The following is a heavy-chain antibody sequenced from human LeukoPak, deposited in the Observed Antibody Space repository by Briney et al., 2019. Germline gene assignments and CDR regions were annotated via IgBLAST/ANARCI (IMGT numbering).Heavy chain of an antibody. V-gene: IGHV3-23*01. D-gene: IGHD1-26*01. J-gene: IGHJ4*02. CDR2: ISGSGAST. CDR1: GFTLSTNA. Sequence: GGSLRLSCLTSGFTLSTNAMSWVRQAPGKGLEWISGISGSGASTYYADSVKGRITISRDDSRNTLYLQMNSLRGDDTAVYYCAKDVGKWESLHFFDYWGQGTLVTVSS. CDR3: AKDVGKWESLHFFDY.